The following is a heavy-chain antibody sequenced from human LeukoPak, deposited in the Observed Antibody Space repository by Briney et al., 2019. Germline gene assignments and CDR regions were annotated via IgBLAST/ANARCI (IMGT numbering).Heavy chain of an antibody. CDR3: ARDDVRGFS. V-gene: IGHV4-39*02. CDR1: GASISSSSDY. Sequence: SETLSLTCTVSGASISSSSDYWGWIRQPPGKGLEWIGSIFYSGSTYYNPSLKSRVTISVDTSRNQFSLKLSSVTAADTAVYYCARDDVRGFSWGQGTLFTVSS. CDR2: IFYSGST. J-gene: IGHJ5*02.